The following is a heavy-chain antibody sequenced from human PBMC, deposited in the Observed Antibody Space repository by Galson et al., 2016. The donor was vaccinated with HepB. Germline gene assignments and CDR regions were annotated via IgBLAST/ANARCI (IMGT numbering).Heavy chain of an antibody. Sequence: SVKVSCKVSGHTPSELSIFWVRQAPGKGLEWMGTFDPEDGERIHAQKFQGRVTVTEDRSTDTAFMELSSLTSDDTAVYYCATGVLVSQGFDYWGQGTQVTVSS. D-gene: IGHD3-3*02. CDR1: GHTPSELS. CDR2: FDPEDGER. V-gene: IGHV1-24*01. J-gene: IGHJ4*02. CDR3: ATGVLVSQGFDY.